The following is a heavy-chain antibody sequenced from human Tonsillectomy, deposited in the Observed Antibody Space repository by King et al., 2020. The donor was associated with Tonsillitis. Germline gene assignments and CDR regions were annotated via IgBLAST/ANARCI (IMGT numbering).Heavy chain of an antibody. CDR3: ARVKGYSGYIAPLDY. D-gene: IGHD5-12*01. CDR2: IYHSGNT. Sequence: VQLQESGPGLVKPSETLSLTCTVSGYSISSGFYWGWIRHPPGKGLEWIGHIYHSGNTYYNPSLKSRVTISVDTSKNQFSLKLSSVTAADTAVYYCARVKGYSGYIAPLDYWGQGTLVTVSS. V-gene: IGHV4-38-2*02. CDR1: GYSISSGFY. J-gene: IGHJ4*02.